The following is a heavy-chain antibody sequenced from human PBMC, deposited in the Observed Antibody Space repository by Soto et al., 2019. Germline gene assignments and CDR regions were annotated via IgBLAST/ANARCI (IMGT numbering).Heavy chain of an antibody. CDR2: IIPILGTA. D-gene: IGHD6-19*01. CDR3: ARDPGSGWYFDY. CDR1: GGTFSSYT. Sequence: QVQLVQSGAEVKKPGSSVKVSCKASGGTFSSYTISWVRQAPGQGLEWMGRIIPILGTANYAQKFQGRVTITADKSTSTAYMELSSLRSEDTAVYYCARDPGSGWYFDYWGQGTLVTVSS. V-gene: IGHV1-69*08. J-gene: IGHJ4*02.